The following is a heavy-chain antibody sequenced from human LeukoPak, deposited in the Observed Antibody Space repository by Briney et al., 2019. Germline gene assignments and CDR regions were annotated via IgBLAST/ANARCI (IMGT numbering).Heavy chain of an antibody. CDR2: ISAYNGDT. V-gene: IGHV1-18*01. CDR1: GYTFTNYG. D-gene: IGHD5-24*01. CDR3: GRVDMAASKDY. Sequence: ASVKVSCKTSGYTFTNYGVTWVRQAPGQGLEWMGWISAYNGDTKYAQKLQGRVTITTDTPTSTGYMELRSLTSDDTAIYYCGRVDMAASKDYWGQGTLVTVSS. J-gene: IGHJ4*02.